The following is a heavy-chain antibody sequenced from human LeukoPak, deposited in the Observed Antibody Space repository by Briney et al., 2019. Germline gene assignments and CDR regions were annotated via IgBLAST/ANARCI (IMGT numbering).Heavy chain of an antibody. CDR2: IDGNGAKT. J-gene: IGHJ4*02. CDR3: AKDTSWGFDY. Sequence: GGSLRLSCAASEFAFHTYGMSWVRQAPGKGLEWVSAIDGNGAKTFYADPVKGRFTIFRDNSKNTLYLQMNILRAEDTAVYYCAKDTSWGFDYWGEGTLVTVSS. CDR1: EFAFHTYG. V-gene: IGHV3-23*01. D-gene: IGHD3-16*01.